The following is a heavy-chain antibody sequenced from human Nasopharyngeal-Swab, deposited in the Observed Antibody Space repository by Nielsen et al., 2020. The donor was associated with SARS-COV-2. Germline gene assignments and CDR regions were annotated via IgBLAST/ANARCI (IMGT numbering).Heavy chain of an antibody. CDR2: ISWNSGSI. Sequence: GGSLRLSCAASGFTFDDYAMHWVRQAPGKGLEWVSGISWNSGSIGYADSVKGRFTISRDNAKNSLYLQMNSLRAEDTALYYCAKFGERELPFVYWGQGTLVTVSS. CDR1: GFTFDDYA. CDR3: AKFGERELPFVY. V-gene: IGHV3-9*01. D-gene: IGHD1-26*01. J-gene: IGHJ4*02.